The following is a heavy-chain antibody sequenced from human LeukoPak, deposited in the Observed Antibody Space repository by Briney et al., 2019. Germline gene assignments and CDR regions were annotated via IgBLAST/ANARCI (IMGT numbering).Heavy chain of an antibody. Sequence: ASVKVSCKASGYTFTSYYIQWVRQAPGQGLEWMGIINPSGGSASYAQKFQGRFTMSRDTSTGTVYMELSSLRSEDTAVYFCARGSLLTGYYTQLKFDYWGQGTLVTVSS. CDR3: ARGSLLTGYYTQLKFDY. CDR2: INPSGGSA. V-gene: IGHV1-46*01. CDR1: GYTFTSYY. D-gene: IGHD3-9*01. J-gene: IGHJ4*02.